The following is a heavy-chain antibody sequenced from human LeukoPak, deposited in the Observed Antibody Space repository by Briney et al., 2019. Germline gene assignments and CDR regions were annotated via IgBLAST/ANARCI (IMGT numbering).Heavy chain of an antibody. CDR2: IIAYNGNT. J-gene: IGHJ4*02. D-gene: IGHD4-17*01. V-gene: IGHV1-18*01. CDR1: GYTFTSYG. Sequence: ASVKVSCKASGYTFTSYGISWVRQAPGQGLEWMGWIIAYNGNTNYAQKLQGRVTMTTDTSTSTAYMELRSLRSDDTAVYYCARATVTTKKVDYWGQGTLVTVSS. CDR3: ARATVTTKKVDY.